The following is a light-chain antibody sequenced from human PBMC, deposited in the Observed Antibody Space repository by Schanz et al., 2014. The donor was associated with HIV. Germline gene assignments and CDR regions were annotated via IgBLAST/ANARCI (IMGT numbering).Light chain of an antibody. CDR1: SSDAGSYNR. CDR2: EVS. V-gene: IGLV2-18*02. J-gene: IGLJ1*01. CDR3: SSYTSSSPYV. Sequence: QSALTQPPSVSGSPGQSVTISCTGTSSDAGSYNRVSWYQQPPGTAPKLMIYEVSNRPSGVPDRFSGSKSGNTASLTISGLQAEDEADYYCSSYTSSSPYVFGTGTKLTVL.